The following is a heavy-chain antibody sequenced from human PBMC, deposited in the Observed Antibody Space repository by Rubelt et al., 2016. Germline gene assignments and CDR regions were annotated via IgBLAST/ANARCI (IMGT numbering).Heavy chain of an antibody. CDR1: GGSISSYY. D-gene: IGHD2-15*01. CDR3: ARDCSGGSSDY. Sequence: QVQLQESGPGLVKPSETLSLTCTVSGGSISSYYWSWIRQPPGKGLEWIGYIYYSGSTNYNPSLKSRVVISVDTSKNQFSLKLSSVTAADTAVYYCARDCSGGSSDYWGQGTLVTVSS. J-gene: IGHJ4*02. CDR2: IYYSGST. V-gene: IGHV4-59*01.